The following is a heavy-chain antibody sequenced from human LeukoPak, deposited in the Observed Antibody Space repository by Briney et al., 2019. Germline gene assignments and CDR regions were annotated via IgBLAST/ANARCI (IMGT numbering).Heavy chain of an antibody. Sequence: WASVKVSCKASGYTFTSYAMNWVRQAPGQGLEWMGWINTNTGNPTYAQGFTGRFVFSLDTSVSTAYLQISSLKAEDTAVYYCARDVSLLWFGEPPSHYGMDVWGQGTTVTVSS. CDR1: GYTFTSYA. V-gene: IGHV7-4-1*02. D-gene: IGHD3-10*01. CDR3: ARDVSLLWFGEPPSHYGMDV. J-gene: IGHJ6*02. CDR2: INTNTGNP.